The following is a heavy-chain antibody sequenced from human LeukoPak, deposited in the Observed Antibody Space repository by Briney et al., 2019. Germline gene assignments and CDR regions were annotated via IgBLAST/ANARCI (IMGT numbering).Heavy chain of an antibody. CDR2: IKEDGSRK. J-gene: IGHJ4*02. V-gene: IGHV3-7*01. Sequence: GGSLRLSCAASGFTFSDYWMTWVRQAPGKGLEWVANIKEDGSRKYYVDPVKGRFTISRDNAKNSQYLQMNSLRVEDTAVYYCARMGRLDYWGQGTLVTVSS. CDR1: GFTFSDYW. D-gene: IGHD5-24*01. CDR3: ARMGRLDY.